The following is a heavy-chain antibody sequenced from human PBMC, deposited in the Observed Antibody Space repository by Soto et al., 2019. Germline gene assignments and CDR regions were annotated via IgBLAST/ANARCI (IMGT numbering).Heavy chain of an antibody. Sequence: GGSLRLSCAASGFTFSSYAMSWVRQAPGKGLEWVSAISGSGGSTYYADSVKGRFTISRDNSKSTLYLQMNSLRAEDTAVYYCAKDRSIAAAGTWVNWFDPWGQGTLVTVSS. V-gene: IGHV3-23*01. CDR2: ISGSGGST. J-gene: IGHJ5*02. D-gene: IGHD6-13*01. CDR1: GFTFSSYA. CDR3: AKDRSIAAAGTWVNWFDP.